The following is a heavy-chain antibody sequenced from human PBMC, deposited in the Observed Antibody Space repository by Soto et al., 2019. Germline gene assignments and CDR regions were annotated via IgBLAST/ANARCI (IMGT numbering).Heavy chain of an antibody. D-gene: IGHD3-3*01. CDR2: ISSSSSYI. Sequence: EVQLVESGGGLVKPGGSLRLSCAASGFTFSSYSMNWVRQAPGKGLEWVSSISSSSSYIYYADSVKGRFTISRDNAKNSLYLQMNSLRAEDTAVYYCASFSYDFWSGFVFWGQGTLVTVSS. V-gene: IGHV3-21*01. CDR1: GFTFSSYS. J-gene: IGHJ4*02. CDR3: ASFSYDFWSGFVF.